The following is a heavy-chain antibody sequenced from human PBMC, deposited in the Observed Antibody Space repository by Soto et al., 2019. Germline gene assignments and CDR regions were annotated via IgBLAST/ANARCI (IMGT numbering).Heavy chain of an antibody. CDR3: AGGQTGDWSDYYYYMDV. CDR1: GFTFSSYS. V-gene: IGHV3-21*01. CDR2: ISSSSSYI. Sequence: GESLKISCAASGFTFSSYSMNWVRQAPGKGLEWVSSISSSSSYIYYADSVKGRFTISRDNAKNSLYLQMNSLRAEDTAVYYCAGGQTGDWSDYYYYMDVWGKGTTVTVSS. J-gene: IGHJ6*03. D-gene: IGHD7-27*01.